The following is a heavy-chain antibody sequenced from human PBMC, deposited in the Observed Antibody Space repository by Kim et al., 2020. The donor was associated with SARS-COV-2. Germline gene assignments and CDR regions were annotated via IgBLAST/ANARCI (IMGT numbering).Heavy chain of an antibody. V-gene: IGHV4-34*01. J-gene: IGHJ6*02. Sequence: SETLSLTCAVYGGSFSGYYWSWIRQPPGKGLEWIGEINHSGSTNYNPSLKSRVTISVDTSKNQFSLKLSSVTAADTAVYYCARVLWQTNSGSPPVAHYYYGMDVWGQGTTVTVSS. D-gene: IGHD1-26*01. CDR2: INHSGST. CDR3: ARVLWQTNSGSPPVAHYYYGMDV. CDR1: GGSFSGYY.